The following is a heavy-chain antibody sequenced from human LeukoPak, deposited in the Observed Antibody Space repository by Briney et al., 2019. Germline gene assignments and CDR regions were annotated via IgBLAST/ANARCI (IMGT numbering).Heavy chain of an antibody. J-gene: IGHJ4*02. CDR2: ISGGSSII. CDR1: DFTFSSHS. D-gene: IGHD2-21*02. Sequence: GGSLRVSCAGSDFTFSSHSLIWVRQAPGKGLEWVSFISGGSSIIHYADSVKGRFTISRDNAKNSLYLQMNSLSAEDTAFYYCARIDGRGDISFDYWGQGALVIVSS. V-gene: IGHV3-48*01. CDR3: ARIDGRGDISFDY.